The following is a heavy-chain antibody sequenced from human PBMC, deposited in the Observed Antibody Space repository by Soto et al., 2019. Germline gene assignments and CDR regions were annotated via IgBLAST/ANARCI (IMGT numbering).Heavy chain of an antibody. CDR3: DRDLNPYFGTWFDT. D-gene: IGHD3-10*01. V-gene: IGHV4-30-2*01. Sequence: SETLSLTCSVSGGSITSGNSYSWSWIRQPPGKGLEWIGSISHTGSTSYNPSLKSRVSMSVDKSKNQFSLKLSSVTAADMAVYYCDRDLNPYFGTWFDTWGQGTLVTVSS. J-gene: IGHJ5*02. CDR1: GGSITSGNSYS. CDR2: ISHTGST.